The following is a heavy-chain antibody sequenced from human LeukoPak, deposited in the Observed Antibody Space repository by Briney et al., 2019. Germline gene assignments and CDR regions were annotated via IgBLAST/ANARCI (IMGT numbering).Heavy chain of an antibody. CDR3: ATYYYGSGWDY. CDR2: ISSSGSTI. J-gene: IGHJ4*02. V-gene: IGHV3-48*03. Sequence: GGSLRLSCAASGFTFSSYEMNWVRQAPGKGLEWVSYISSSGSTIYYADSVKGRFTISRGNAKNSLYLQMNSLRAEDTAVYYCATYYYGSGWDYWGQGTLVTVSS. CDR1: GFTFSSYE. D-gene: IGHD3-10*01.